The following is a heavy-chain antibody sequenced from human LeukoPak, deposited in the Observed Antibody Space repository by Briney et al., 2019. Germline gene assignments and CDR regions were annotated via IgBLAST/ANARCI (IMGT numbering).Heavy chain of an antibody. Sequence: GGSLRLSCAASRFTFNDYAIHWVRQAPGKGLEWVSGISWNGDTTGYADSVKGRFTISRDNADNTMFLQMNSVRDEDTAVYYCATKQWLAPPPDSWGQGTPVTVSS. D-gene: IGHD6-19*01. CDR1: RFTFNDYA. J-gene: IGHJ4*02. CDR2: ISWNGDTT. V-gene: IGHV3-9*01. CDR3: ATKQWLAPPPDS.